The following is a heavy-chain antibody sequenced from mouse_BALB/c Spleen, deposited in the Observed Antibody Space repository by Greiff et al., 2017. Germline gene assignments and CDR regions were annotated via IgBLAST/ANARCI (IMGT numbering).Heavy chain of an antibody. CDR3: ARCYYGSNDAMDY. J-gene: IGHJ4*01. CDR1: GYTFTSYW. CDR2: INPSTGYT. V-gene: IGHV1-7*01. D-gene: IGHD2-2*01. Sequence: QVQLQQSGAELAKPGASVKMSCKASGYTFTSYWMHWVKQRPGQGLEWIGYINPSTGYTEYNQKFKDKATLTADKSSSTAYMQLSSLTSEASAVYDGARCYYGSNDAMDYWGQGTSVTVSS.